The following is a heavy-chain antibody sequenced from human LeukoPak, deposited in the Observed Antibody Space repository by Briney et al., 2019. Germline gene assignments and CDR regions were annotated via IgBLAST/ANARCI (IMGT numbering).Heavy chain of an antibody. CDR1: GYTFTGYY. CDR3: ARSSGSYRRMDY. CDR2: INPNSGGT. D-gene: IGHD3-10*01. Sequence: ASVKVSCKASGYTFTGYYMHWVRQAPGQGLEWMGRINPNSGGTNYAQKFQGRVTMTRDTSISTAYMELSRLRSDDTAVYYCARSSGSYRRMDYWGQGTQVTVSS. J-gene: IGHJ4*02. V-gene: IGHV1-2*06.